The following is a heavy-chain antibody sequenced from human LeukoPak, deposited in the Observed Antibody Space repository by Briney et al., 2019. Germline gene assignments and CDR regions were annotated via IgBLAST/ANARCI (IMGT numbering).Heavy chain of an antibody. J-gene: IGHJ6*02. V-gene: IGHV4-30-4*08. CDR3: ARAPILVVPAAIAPFGYGMDV. CDR1: GGSFSGYY. D-gene: IGHD2-2*01. CDR2: IYYSGST. Sequence: PSETLSLTCAVYGGSFSGYYWSWIRQPPGKGLEWIGYIYYSGSTYYNPSLRSRVTISVDTSKNQFSLKLSSVTAADTAVYYCARAPILVVPAAIAPFGYGMDVWGQGTTVTVSS.